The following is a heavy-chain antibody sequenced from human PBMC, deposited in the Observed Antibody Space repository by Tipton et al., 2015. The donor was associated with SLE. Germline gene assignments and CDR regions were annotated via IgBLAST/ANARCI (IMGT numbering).Heavy chain of an antibody. D-gene: IGHD7-27*01. CDR3: ARELGPRRAFDI. Sequence: TLSLTCTVSGGSISSYYWSWIRQPPGKGLEWIGYIYYSGSTNYNPSLKSRVTISVDTSKNQFSLKLSSVTAADTAVYYCARELGPRRAFDIWGQGTMVTVSS. V-gene: IGHV4-59*01. J-gene: IGHJ3*02. CDR1: GGSISSYY. CDR2: IYYSGST.